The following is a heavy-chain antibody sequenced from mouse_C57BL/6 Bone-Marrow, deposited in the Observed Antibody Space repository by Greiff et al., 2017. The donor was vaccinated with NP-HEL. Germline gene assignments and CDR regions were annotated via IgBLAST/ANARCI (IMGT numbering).Heavy chain of an antibody. J-gene: IGHJ2*01. V-gene: IGHV5-17*01. CDR1: GFTFSDYG. CDR2: ISSGSSTI. Sequence: EVKLVESGGGLVKPGGSLKLSCAASGFTFSDYGMHWVRQAPEKGLEWVAYISSGSSTIYYADTVKGRCTISRDNAKNTLFLQMTSLRSEDTAMYYCARATVVAPYWYFDVWGQGTTLTVSS. D-gene: IGHD1-1*01. CDR3: ARATVVAPYWYFDV.